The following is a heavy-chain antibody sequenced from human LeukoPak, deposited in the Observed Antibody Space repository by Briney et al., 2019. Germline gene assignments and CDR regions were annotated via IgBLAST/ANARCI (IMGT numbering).Heavy chain of an antibody. CDR2: IKQDGSEK. Sequence: PGGSLRLSCAASGFTFSSYWMSWVRQAPGKWLEWVAYIKQDGSEKYYVDSVKGRFTISRDNAKNSLYLQMNSLRAEDTAVYYCARFLVLMVYSYFDYWGQGTLVTVSS. V-gene: IGHV3-7*01. J-gene: IGHJ4*02. CDR1: GFTFSSYW. D-gene: IGHD2-8*01. CDR3: ARFLVLMVYSYFDY.